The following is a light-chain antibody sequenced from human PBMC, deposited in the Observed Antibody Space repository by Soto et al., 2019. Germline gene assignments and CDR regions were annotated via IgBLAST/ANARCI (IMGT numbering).Light chain of an antibody. CDR3: SAWDGSLNGLV. CDR2: NNV. Sequence: QSVLTQPPSASGTPGQRVTISCSGSSSNIGSNILNWYRQVPGTAPKLLIYNNVHRPPGVPDRFSGSKSGASGSLAISGLQLEDEADYYCSAWDGSLNGLVFGGGTKVTVL. V-gene: IGLV1-44*01. J-gene: IGLJ3*02. CDR1: SSNIGSNI.